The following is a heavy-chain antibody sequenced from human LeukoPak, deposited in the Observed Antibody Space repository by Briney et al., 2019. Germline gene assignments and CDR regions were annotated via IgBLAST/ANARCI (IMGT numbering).Heavy chain of an antibody. J-gene: IGHJ6*03. CDR3: ARDPASCCNDYYYMDV. CDR2: FDPEDGET. D-gene: IGHD2-2*01. V-gene: IGHV1-24*01. Sequence: GASVKVSCKVSGYTLTELSMHWVRQAPGKGLEWMGGFDPEDGETIYAQKFQGRVTMTEDTSTDTAYMELSSLRSEDTAVYYCARDPASCCNDYYYMDVWGKGTTVTVSS. CDR1: GYTLTELS.